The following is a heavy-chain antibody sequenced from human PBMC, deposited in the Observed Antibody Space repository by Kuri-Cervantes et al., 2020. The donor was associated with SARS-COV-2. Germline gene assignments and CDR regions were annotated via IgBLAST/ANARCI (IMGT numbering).Heavy chain of an antibody. Sequence: LSLTCAASGFTFSDYYMSWIRQAPGKGLEWVSYISSSGSTIYYADSVKGRFTISRDNAKNSLYLQMNSPRAEDTAVYYCARDRYNWNIDYWGREPWSPSPQ. J-gene: IGHJ4*02. CDR1: GFTFSDYY. CDR3: ARDRYNWNIDY. CDR2: ISSSGSTI. D-gene: IGHD1-20*01. V-gene: IGHV3-11*04.